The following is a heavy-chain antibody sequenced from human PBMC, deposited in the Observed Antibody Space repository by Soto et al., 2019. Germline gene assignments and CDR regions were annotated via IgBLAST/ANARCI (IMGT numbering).Heavy chain of an antibody. V-gene: IGHV3-23*01. CDR3: AKALYGSSSPYYYGMDV. J-gene: IGHJ6*02. D-gene: IGHD6-6*01. Sequence: GGSLRLSCAASGFNFDDYSMHWVRQAPGKGLEWVSLISGSGGATYYADSVKGRFSISRDNSKNTLYLQMNSLRAEDTAVYFRAKALYGSSSPYYYGMDVWGQGTTVTVSS. CDR1: GFNFDDYS. CDR2: ISGSGGAT.